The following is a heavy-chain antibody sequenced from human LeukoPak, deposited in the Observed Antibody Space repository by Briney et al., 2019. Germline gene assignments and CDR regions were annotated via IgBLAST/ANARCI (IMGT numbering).Heavy chain of an antibody. Sequence: ASVKVSCKASGGTFSSYAISWVRQAPGQGLEWMGGITPIFNTTNYAQKFQDRVTITADESTSTAYMELSSLRSEDTAVYHCARGYCSSISCFSGGMDVWGQGTTVTVSS. CDR1: GGTFSSYA. CDR2: ITPIFNTT. J-gene: IGHJ6*02. D-gene: IGHD2-2*01. CDR3: ARGYCSSISCFSGGMDV. V-gene: IGHV1-69*13.